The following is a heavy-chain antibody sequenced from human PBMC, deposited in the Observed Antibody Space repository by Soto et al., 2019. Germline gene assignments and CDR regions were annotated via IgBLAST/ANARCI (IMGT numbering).Heavy chain of an antibody. D-gene: IGHD5-12*01. CDR1: GYTFTGYY. V-gene: IGHV1-2*02. CDR3: ATESGYSGYYFDY. J-gene: IGHJ4*02. Sequence: ASVKVSCKASGYTFTGYYMHWVRQAPGQGLEWMGWINPNGGETNYAQKFQGRVTMTRDTSTGTAYMELSSLRSEDTAVYYCATESGYSGYYFDYWGQGTLVTVSS. CDR2: INPNGGET.